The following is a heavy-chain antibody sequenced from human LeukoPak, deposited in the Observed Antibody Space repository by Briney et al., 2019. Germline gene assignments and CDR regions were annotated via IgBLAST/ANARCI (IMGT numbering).Heavy chain of an antibody. CDR3: ARDSTFEAGDSSGWNAFDI. V-gene: IGHV1-18*01. J-gene: IGHJ3*02. Sequence: GASVKVSCKASGYTFTSYGISWVRQAPGQGLEWMGWISAYNGNTNYAQKLQGRVTMTTDTSTSTAYMELRSLRSDDTAVYYCARDSTFEAGDSSGWNAFDIWGQGTMVTVSS. D-gene: IGHD3-22*01. CDR2: ISAYNGNT. CDR1: GYTFTSYG.